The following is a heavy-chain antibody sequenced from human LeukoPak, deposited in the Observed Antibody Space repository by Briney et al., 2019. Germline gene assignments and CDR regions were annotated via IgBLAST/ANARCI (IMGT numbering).Heavy chain of an antibody. V-gene: IGHV1-69*06. CDR1: GGTFSSYA. CDR3: ARADYGDYAFDP. Sequence: ASVKVSCKASGGTFSSYAISWVRQAPGQGLEWMGGIIPIFGTANYAQKFQGRVTITADKSTSTAYMELSSLRSEDTAVYYCARADYGDYAFDPWGQGTLVTVSS. CDR2: IIPIFGTA. D-gene: IGHD4-17*01. J-gene: IGHJ5*02.